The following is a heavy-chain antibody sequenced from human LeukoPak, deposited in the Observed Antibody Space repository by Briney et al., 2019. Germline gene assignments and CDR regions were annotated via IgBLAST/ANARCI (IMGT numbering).Heavy chain of an antibody. Sequence: PSETLSLTCAVYGGSFSGYYWSWIRQPPGKGLEWVSYIRSSSSTIYYADSVKGRFTISRDNAKNSLYLQMNSLRAEDTAVYYCARAKRNGFDIWGQGTMVTVSS. V-gene: IGHV3-11*04. CDR3: ARAKRNGFDI. CDR2: IRSSSSTI. J-gene: IGHJ3*02. CDR1: GGSFSGYY.